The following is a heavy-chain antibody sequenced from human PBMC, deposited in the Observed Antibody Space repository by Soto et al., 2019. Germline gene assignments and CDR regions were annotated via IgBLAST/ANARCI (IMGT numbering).Heavy chain of an antibody. CDR2: INHSGST. J-gene: IGHJ4*02. V-gene: IGHV4-34*01. CDR3: ARRPKGYCSSTSCFYFDY. CDR1: GGSFSGYY. D-gene: IGHD2-2*01. Sequence: SETLSLTCAVYGGSFSGYYWSWIRQPPGKGLEWIGEINHSGSTNYNPSLKSRVTISVDTSKNQFSLKLSSATAADTAVYYCARRPKGYCSSTSCFYFDYWGQGTLVTVSS.